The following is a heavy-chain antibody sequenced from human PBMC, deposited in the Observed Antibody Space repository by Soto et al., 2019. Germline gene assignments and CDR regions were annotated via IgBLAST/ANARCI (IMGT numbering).Heavy chain of an antibody. CDR2: IVVGSGNT. CDR3: AADLTVRGVIVD. CDR1: GFTFTSSA. V-gene: IGHV1-58*02. Sequence: QMQLVQSGPEVKKPGTSVKVSCKASGFTFTSSAMQWVRQARGQRLEWIGWIVVGSGNTNYAQKFQERVTITRDMSTSPAYLELSSLGSEDPGVYYCAADLTVRGVIVDWGQGTLVTVSS. J-gene: IGHJ4*02. D-gene: IGHD3-16*02.